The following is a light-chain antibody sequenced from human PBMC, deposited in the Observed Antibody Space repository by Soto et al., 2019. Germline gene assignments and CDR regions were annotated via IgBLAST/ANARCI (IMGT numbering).Light chain of an antibody. J-gene: IGLJ1*01. CDR1: SSNIGRNT. CDR2: NNH. CDR3: AAWDDGLNGSV. V-gene: IGLV1-44*01. Sequence: QSVLTQPPSASGTPAQRVTISCSESSSNIGRNTVNWYQQVPGTAPKLLIYNNHQRPSGVPDRFSGSKSGTSASLAIIGLQSEDEADYYCAAWDDGLNGSVFGAGTKVTVL.